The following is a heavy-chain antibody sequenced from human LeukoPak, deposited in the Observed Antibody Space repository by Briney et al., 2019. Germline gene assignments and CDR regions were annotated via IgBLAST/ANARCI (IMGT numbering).Heavy chain of an antibody. Sequence: ASVKVSCKASRYTFTGYYMHWVGHAPGQRLEWIGWINHNSGGTNYAQKVQGRVTMNRDTSISKAYMALSRLRSDDTAVYYCAREGIKAAAGTGEYFQHWGQGTLVTVSS. V-gene: IGHV1-2*02. CDR3: AREGIKAAAGTGEYFQH. CDR1: RYTFTGYY. CDR2: INHNSGGT. J-gene: IGHJ1*01. D-gene: IGHD6-13*01.